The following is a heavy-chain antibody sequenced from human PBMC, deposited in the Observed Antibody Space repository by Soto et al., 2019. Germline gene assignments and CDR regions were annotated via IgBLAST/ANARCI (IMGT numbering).Heavy chain of an antibody. V-gene: IGHV3-30*18. CDR3: AKLMANIVGVSDY. D-gene: IGHD1-26*01. CDR2: ISYDGSNK. Sequence: GGSLRLSCAASGFTFSSYGMHWVRQAPGKGLEWVAVISYDGSNKYYADSVKGRFTISRDNSKNTLYLQMNSLRAEDTAVYYCAKLMANIVGVSDYWGQGTLVTVSS. CDR1: GFTFSSYG. J-gene: IGHJ4*02.